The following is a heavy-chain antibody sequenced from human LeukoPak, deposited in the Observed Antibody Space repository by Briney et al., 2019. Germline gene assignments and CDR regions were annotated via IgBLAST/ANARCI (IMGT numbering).Heavy chain of an antibody. D-gene: IGHD6-6*01. CDR1: GFTFDDYA. V-gene: IGHV3-9*01. CDR3: VLAAHNPPAEIDY. CDR2: ISWNSGSI. J-gene: IGHJ4*02. Sequence: GRYLRLSWAASGFTFDDYAMHWVRQAPGKGLEWVSGISWNSGSIGYADSVKGRITISRDNSKNTLYLQMNSLRAEETAVYYCVLAAHNPPAEIDYWGQGTLVTVSS.